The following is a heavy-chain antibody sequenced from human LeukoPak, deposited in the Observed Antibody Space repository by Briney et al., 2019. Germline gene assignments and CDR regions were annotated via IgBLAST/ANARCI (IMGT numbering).Heavy chain of an antibody. CDR1: RGTFSSHT. J-gene: IGHJ4*02. V-gene: IGHV1-69*13. CDR2: IIPIFGTA. Sequence: GASVKVSCKASRGTFSSHTVNWVRQAPGQGLEWMGGIIPIFGTAYYAQNFQGRVTVTADESTNLVYMELSSLRSEDTAVYYCARDRGSAGEIDYWGQGTLVTVSS. CDR3: ARDRGSAGEIDY. D-gene: IGHD1-26*01.